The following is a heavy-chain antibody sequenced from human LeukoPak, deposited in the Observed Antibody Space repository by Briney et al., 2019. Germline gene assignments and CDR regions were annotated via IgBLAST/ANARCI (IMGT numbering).Heavy chain of an antibody. CDR3: ARDDDTNWFDP. J-gene: IGHJ5*02. V-gene: IGHV4-4*07. CDR1: GGAIGSFW. Sequence: SETLSLTCTVSGGAIGSFWWSWIRQPAGKGLEWIGQFYSNGSTKYSPSLKSRVTMSVDTSKNQFSLKVNSVTAADTAVYYCARDDDTNWFDPWGQGTLVTVSS. D-gene: IGHD3-9*01. CDR2: FYSNGST.